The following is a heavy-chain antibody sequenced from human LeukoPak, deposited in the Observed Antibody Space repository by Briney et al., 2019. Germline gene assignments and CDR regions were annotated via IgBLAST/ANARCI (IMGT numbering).Heavy chain of an antibody. CDR3: ARGRYSSSWDIFDY. V-gene: IGHV3-48*02. D-gene: IGHD6-13*01. CDR2: ISSSSSTI. J-gene: IGHJ4*02. Sequence: GGSLRLSCAASGFTFSQYSMNWVRQAPGKGLEWVSYISSSSSTIYYADSVKGRFTISRDNAKNSLYLQMNSLRDEDTAVYYCARGRYSSSWDIFDYWGQGTLVTVSS. CDR1: GFTFSQYS.